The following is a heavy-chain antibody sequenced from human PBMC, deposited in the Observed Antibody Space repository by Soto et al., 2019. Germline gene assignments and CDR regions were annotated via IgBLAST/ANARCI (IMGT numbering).Heavy chain of an antibody. Sequence: EVQLVESGGGLVQPGGSLRLSCAASGSSFSSHWMSWVRQAPGRGLEWVANIRQDGGEEHYLDSVKGRFTLSRDNAKNSLYLQMNGLRVDDTAVYYCAKSEGYSFDIRGQGTMVTVSS. CDR3: AKSEGYSFDI. CDR2: IRQDGGEE. V-gene: IGHV3-7*01. CDR1: GSSFSSHW. D-gene: IGHD1-1*01. J-gene: IGHJ3*02.